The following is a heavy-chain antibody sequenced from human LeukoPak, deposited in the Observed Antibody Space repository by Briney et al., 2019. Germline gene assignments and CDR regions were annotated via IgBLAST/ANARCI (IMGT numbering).Heavy chain of an antibody. V-gene: IGHV1-2*06. J-gene: IGHJ3*02. CDR3: ARFRYSYASPMAGYDAFDI. D-gene: IGHD5-18*01. Sequence: AASVKVSCKASGYTFTGYYMHWVRQAPGQGLEWMGRINPNSGGTNYAQKFQGRVTITTDESTSTAYMELSSLRSEDTAVYYCARFRYSYASPMAGYDAFDIWGQGTMVTVAS. CDR2: INPNSGGT. CDR1: GYTFTGYY.